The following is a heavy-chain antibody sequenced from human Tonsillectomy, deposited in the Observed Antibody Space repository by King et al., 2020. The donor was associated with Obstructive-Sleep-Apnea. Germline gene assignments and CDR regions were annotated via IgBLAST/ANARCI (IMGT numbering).Heavy chain of an antibody. CDR2: ISYDGSNK. Sequence: VQLVESGGGVVQPGRSLRLSCAASGFTFSSYAMHWVRQAPGKGLEWVAGISYDGSNKYYADSVKGRFTISRDNSKNTLYLQMNSLRAEDTAVYYCASTHYDILTGHDAFDIWGQGTMVTVSS. CDR3: ASTHYDILTGHDAFDI. J-gene: IGHJ3*02. D-gene: IGHD3-9*01. CDR1: GFTFSSYA. V-gene: IGHV3-30-3*01.